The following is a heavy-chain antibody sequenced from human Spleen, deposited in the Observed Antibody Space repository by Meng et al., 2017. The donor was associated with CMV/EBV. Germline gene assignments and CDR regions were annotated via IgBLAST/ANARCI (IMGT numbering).Heavy chain of an antibody. CDR1: GFTFSSYW. CDR2: IKQDGSEK. J-gene: IGHJ6*02. CDR3: ARDAVLKWSWYYDFWSGFGGMDV. D-gene: IGHD3-3*01. V-gene: IGHV3-7*01. Sequence: GESLKIFCAASGFTFSSYWMSWVRQAPGKGLEWVANIKQDGSEKYYVDSVKGRFTISRDNAKNSLYLQMNSLRAEDTAVYYCARDAVLKWSWYYDFWSGFGGMDVWGQGTTVTVSS.